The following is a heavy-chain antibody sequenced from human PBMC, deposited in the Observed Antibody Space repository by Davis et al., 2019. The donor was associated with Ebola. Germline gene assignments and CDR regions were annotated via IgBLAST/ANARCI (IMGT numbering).Heavy chain of an antibody. Sequence: PSETLSLTCAVYGGSFSGYYRSWIRQPPGKGLEWIGEINHSGSTNYNPSLKSRVTISVDTYKNQFSLKLSSVTAADTAVYYCARGLGMATTSLGYWGQGTLVTVSS. CDR2: INHSGST. V-gene: IGHV4-34*01. J-gene: IGHJ4*02. D-gene: IGHD5-24*01. CDR1: GGSFSGYY. CDR3: ARGLGMATTSLGY.